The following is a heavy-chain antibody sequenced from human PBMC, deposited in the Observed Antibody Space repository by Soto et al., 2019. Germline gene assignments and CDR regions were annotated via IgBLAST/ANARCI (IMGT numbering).Heavy chain of an antibody. CDR3: ARERKGFLEWEVQ. J-gene: IGHJ4*02. CDR2: ISSSSSTI. V-gene: IGHV3-48*01. Sequence: GGSLRLSCAASGFTFSSYSMNWVRQAPGKGLEWVSYISSSSSTIYYADSVKGRFTISRDNAKNSLYLQMNSLRAEDTAVYYCARERKGFLEWEVQWGQGTLVTVSS. CDR1: GFTFSSYS. D-gene: IGHD3-3*01.